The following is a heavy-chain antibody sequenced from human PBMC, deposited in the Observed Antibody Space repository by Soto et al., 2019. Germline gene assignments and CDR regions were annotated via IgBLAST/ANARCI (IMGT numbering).Heavy chain of an antibody. V-gene: IGHV4-59*01. Sequence: QVQLQESGPGLVKPSETLSLTCTVSGGSISSYYWSWIRQPPGKGLEWIGYIYYSGSTNYNPSLKSRVTISVDTSKNQFSLKLSSVTAADTAVYYWARWPAVAGKMYWGQGTLVTVSS. CDR1: GGSISSYY. CDR2: IYYSGST. J-gene: IGHJ4*02. D-gene: IGHD6-19*01. CDR3: ARWPAVAGKMY.